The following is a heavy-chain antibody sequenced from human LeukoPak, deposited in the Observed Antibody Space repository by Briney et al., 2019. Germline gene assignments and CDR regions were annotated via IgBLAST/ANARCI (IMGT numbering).Heavy chain of an antibody. CDR1: GYTFTRYD. D-gene: IGHD2-2*02. CDR3: ARGGRYCSSTSCYRKNYYYYYYMDV. J-gene: IGHJ6*03. V-gene: IGHV1-8*01. CDR2: MNPNSGNT. Sequence: ASVKVSCKASGYTFTRYDINWVRQATGQGLDWMGWMNPNSGNTGYPQKFQGRVTMTRKTSISTAYMELSSLRYEDTDVYYRARGGRYCSSTSCYRKNYYYYYYMDVWGKGTTVTVSS.